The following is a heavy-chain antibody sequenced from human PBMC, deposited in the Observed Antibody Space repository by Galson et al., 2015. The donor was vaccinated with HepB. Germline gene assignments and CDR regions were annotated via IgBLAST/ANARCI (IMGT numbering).Heavy chain of an antibody. CDR2: IYYSGST. D-gene: IGHD4-17*01. Sequence: ETLSLTCTVSGGSISSSIYYWGWIRQPPGKGLEWIGSIYYSGSTYYNPSLKSRVTISVDTSKNQFSLKLSSVTAADTAVYYCARRVGDHRFWYFDLWGRGTLVTVSS. V-gene: IGHV4-39*01. CDR3: ARRVGDHRFWYFDL. CDR1: GGSISSSIYY. J-gene: IGHJ2*01.